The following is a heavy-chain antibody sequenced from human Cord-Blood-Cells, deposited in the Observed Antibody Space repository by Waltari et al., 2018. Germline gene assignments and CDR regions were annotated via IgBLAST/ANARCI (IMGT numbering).Heavy chain of an antibody. Sequence: QVQLQESGPGLVKPSETLSLTCTVSGGSVSSGSYYWSWIRQPPGKGLEWIGYIYYSGSTNYNPSLKSRVTISVDTSKNQFSLKLSSVTAADTAVYYCARDAAAAGTGYWGQGTLVTVSS. CDR1: GGSVSSGSYY. CDR3: ARDAAAAGTGY. V-gene: IGHV4-61*01. D-gene: IGHD6-13*01. CDR2: IYYSGST. J-gene: IGHJ4*02.